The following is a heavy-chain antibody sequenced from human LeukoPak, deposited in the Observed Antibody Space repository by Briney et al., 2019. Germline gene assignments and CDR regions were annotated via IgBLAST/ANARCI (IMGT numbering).Heavy chain of an antibody. Sequence: GGSLRLSCAASGFTVSSKYMSWVRQAPGKGLEWVSVIYSGGRTYYEDSVKGRFTISRDNSKNTLYLQMNSLRAEDTAVYYCARMPHYYDSSGYGGDWLYWGQGTLVTVSS. CDR2: IYSGGRT. J-gene: IGHJ4*02. CDR1: GFTVSSKY. D-gene: IGHD3-22*01. CDR3: ARMPHYYDSSGYGGDWLY. V-gene: IGHV3-53*01.